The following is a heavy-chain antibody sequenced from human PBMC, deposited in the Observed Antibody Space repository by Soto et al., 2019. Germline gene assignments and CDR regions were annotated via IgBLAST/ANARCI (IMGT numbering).Heavy chain of an antibody. D-gene: IGHD2-2*01. J-gene: IGHJ3*02. Sequence: EVQLVESGGGLVQPGGSLRLSCAASGFTVSSNYMSWVRQAPGKGLEWVSVIYSGGSTYYADSVKGRFTISRHNYKNSLYLQMNSRRAEDTAVYYCARGIVVVPAAQDAFDIWGQVTMVTVSS. CDR2: IYSGGST. V-gene: IGHV3-53*04. CDR3: ARGIVVVPAAQDAFDI. CDR1: GFTVSSNY.